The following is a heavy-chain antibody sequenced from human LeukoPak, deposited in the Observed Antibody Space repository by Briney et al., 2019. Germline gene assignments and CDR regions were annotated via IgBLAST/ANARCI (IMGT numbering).Heavy chain of an antibody. D-gene: IGHD6-13*01. CDR2: TYYRSKWYN. Sequence: SQTLSLTCAISGDSVSSNSAAWNWIRQSPSRGLEWLGRTYYRSKWYNDYAVSVKSRITINPDTSKNQFSLQLNSVTPEDTAVYYCARDSRTAAGVRPSWFDPWGQGTLVTVSS. V-gene: IGHV6-1*01. CDR1: GDSVSSNSAA. J-gene: IGHJ5*02. CDR3: ARDSRTAAGVRPSWFDP.